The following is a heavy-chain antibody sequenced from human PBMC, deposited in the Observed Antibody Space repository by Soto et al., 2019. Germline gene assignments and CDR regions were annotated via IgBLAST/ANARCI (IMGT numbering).Heavy chain of an antibody. CDR3: AKDKYGSGLMKPQH. J-gene: IGHJ4*02. CDR2: VSHDGSNK. D-gene: IGHD3-10*01. Sequence: QVQLVESGGGVVQPGKSLRLSCAASGFTFSAYGMHWVRQSPGKGLEWVAVVSHDGSNKYYADSVKGRFTISRDNTKTTYLQMNSLTAEDTAVYYCAKDKYGSGLMKPQHWGQGTLVTVSS. V-gene: IGHV3-30*18. CDR1: GFTFSAYG.